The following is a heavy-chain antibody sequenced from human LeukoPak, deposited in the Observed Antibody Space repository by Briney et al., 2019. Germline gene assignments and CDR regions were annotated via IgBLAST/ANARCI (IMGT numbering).Heavy chain of an antibody. V-gene: IGHV3-23*01. D-gene: IGHD1-26*01. J-gene: IGHJ4*02. CDR1: GFTFSNYA. CDR2: ISGSGGGT. Sequence: PGASLRLSCAASGFTFSNYAMSWVRQAPGKGLEWVSGISGSGGGTYYADSVKGRFTISRDNFNNTLHLQMNSLRAEETAVYYCAKGTASGSYPRMYYFDYWGQGTLVTVSS. CDR3: AKGTASGSYPRMYYFDY.